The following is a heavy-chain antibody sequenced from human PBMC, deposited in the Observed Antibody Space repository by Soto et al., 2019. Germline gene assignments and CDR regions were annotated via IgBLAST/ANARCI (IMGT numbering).Heavy chain of an antibody. CDR3: ARSGDNYNRLDY. CDR2: IKTDASEK. D-gene: IGHD1-1*01. J-gene: IGHJ4*02. CDR1: GFTLRSYW. V-gene: IGHV3-7*01. Sequence: PGGSLRLSCAASGFTLRSYWMSWVRQAPGKGLEWLATIKTDASEKKYVDSVKGRFTVSRDNAKNSLCLQMDSLRAEDTAVYYCARSGDNYNRLDYWGQGTPVTVSS.